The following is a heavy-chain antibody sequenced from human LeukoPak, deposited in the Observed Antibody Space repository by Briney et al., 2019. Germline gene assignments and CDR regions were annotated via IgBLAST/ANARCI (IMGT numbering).Heavy chain of an antibody. CDR3: ARLPAGSGSLSYFDY. Sequence: PGGSLRLSCAASGFTFSSYGMHWVRQAPGKGLEWVAVVSHDGSNKFYEDSVKGRFTISRDNSKNTLYLQMSSLRAEDTAVYYCARLPAGSGSLSYFDYWGQGTLATVSS. V-gene: IGHV3-30*03. D-gene: IGHD3-10*01. J-gene: IGHJ4*02. CDR1: GFTFSSYG. CDR2: VSHDGSNK.